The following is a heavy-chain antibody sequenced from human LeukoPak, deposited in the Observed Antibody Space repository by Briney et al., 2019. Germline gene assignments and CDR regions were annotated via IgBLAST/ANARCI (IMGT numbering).Heavy chain of an antibody. J-gene: IGHJ4*02. CDR2: IRSKAYGGTT. Sequence: VFIRSKAYGGTTEYAASVKGRFTISRDDSKSIAYLQMNSLKTEDTAVYYCTREASGSIDYWGQGTLVTVSS. D-gene: IGHD1-26*01. CDR3: TREASGSIDY. V-gene: IGHV3-49*02.